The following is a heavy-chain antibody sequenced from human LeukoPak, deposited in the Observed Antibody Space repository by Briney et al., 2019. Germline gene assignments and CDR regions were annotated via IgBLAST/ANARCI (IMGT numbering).Heavy chain of an antibody. D-gene: IGHD3-3*01. V-gene: IGHV3-30-3*01. CDR2: ISYDGSNK. CDR3: AREGRYYDFWSETNWFDP. Sequence: PGGSLRLSCAASGFTFSSYAMHWVRQAPGKGLEWVAVISYDGSNKYYADSVKGRFTISRDNSKNTLYLQMNSLRAEDTAVYYCAREGRYYDFWSETNWFDPWGQGTLVTVSS. J-gene: IGHJ5*02. CDR1: GFTFSSYA.